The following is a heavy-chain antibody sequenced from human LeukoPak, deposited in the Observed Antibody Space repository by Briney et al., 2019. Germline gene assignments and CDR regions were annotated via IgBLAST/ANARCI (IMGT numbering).Heavy chain of an antibody. Sequence: PGGSLRLSCAASGFTFSSYSMNWVRQAPGKGLEWVSSISSSSSYIYYADSVKGRFTISRDNSKNTLYLQMNSLRAEDTAVYYCAKDEGYGDYSSSVDWGQGTLVTVSS. CDR1: GFTFSSYS. CDR3: AKDEGYGDYSSSVD. D-gene: IGHD4-17*01. V-gene: IGHV3-21*04. CDR2: ISSSSSYI. J-gene: IGHJ4*02.